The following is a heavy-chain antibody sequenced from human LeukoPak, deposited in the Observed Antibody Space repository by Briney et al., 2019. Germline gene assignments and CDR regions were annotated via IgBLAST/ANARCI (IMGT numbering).Heavy chain of an antibody. CDR1: GYTFTSYA. D-gene: IGHD2-2*01. Sequence: GASVKVSCKASGYTFTSYAMHWVRQAPGQRLEWMGWINAGNGNTKYSQKFQGRVTITRDTSASTAYMELSSLRSEDTAVYYCATIGYCSSTSCRDAFDIWGQGTMVTVSS. V-gene: IGHV1-3*01. CDR2: INAGNGNT. J-gene: IGHJ3*02. CDR3: ATIGYCSSTSCRDAFDI.